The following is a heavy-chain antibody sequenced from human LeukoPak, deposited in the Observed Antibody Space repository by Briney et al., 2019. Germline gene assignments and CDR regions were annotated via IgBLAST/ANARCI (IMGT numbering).Heavy chain of an antibody. CDR2: ISSSSSYI. V-gene: IGHV3-21*01. Sequence: PGGSLRLSCAASGFTFSSYSMNWVRQAPGKGLEWVSSISSSSSYIYYADSVKGRFTISRDNAENSLYLQMNSLRAEDTAVYYCASGYSYGSRPYGMDVWGQGTTVTVSS. D-gene: IGHD5-18*01. J-gene: IGHJ6*02. CDR3: ASGYSYGSRPYGMDV. CDR1: GFTFSSYS.